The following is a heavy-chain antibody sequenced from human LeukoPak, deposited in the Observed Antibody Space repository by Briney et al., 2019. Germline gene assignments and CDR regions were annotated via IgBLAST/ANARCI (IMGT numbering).Heavy chain of an antibody. D-gene: IGHD5-18*01. Sequence: GGSLRLSCAASGFTFTNNFMSWVRQVPGKGLEWVANIKQDGSEKYYVDSVKGRFTISRDNAKNSLYLQMNSLRAEDTAVYYCARERGYSYGYYFDYWGQGTLVTVSS. CDR3: ARERGYSYGYYFDY. CDR1: GFTFTNNF. CDR2: IKQDGSEK. J-gene: IGHJ4*02. V-gene: IGHV3-7*01.